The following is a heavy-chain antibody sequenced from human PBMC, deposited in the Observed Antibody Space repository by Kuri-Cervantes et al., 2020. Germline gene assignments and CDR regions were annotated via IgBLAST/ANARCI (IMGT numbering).Heavy chain of an antibody. D-gene: IGHD2-2*01. J-gene: IGHJ3*02. CDR2: ISSSGNTM. V-gene: IGHV3-48*04. Sequence: GESLKISCAASGFMFSGYSMYWVRQAPGKGLEWVSYISSSGNTMYYADSVKGRFTIFRDNAQNSLYLQMNSLRAEDTAVYYCARGMSSFLGLWAFDIWGLGTTVTVSS. CDR1: GFMFSGYS. CDR3: ARGMSSFLGLWAFDI.